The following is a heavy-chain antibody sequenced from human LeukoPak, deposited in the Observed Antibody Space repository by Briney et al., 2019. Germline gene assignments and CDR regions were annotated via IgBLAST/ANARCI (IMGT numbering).Heavy chain of an antibody. V-gene: IGHV3-15*05. CDR1: GFTFKSYA. Sequence: PGGSLRLSCAASGFTFKSYAMTWVRQAPGKGLEWVGRIKNKPDGGTTDYAAPVKGRFTISRDDSINTLYLQMNSLKTEDTAFYYCTTVGVATSGFFGPWGQGTLVTVSS. CDR3: TTVGVATSGFFGP. J-gene: IGHJ5*02. CDR2: IKNKPDGGTT. D-gene: IGHD5-12*01.